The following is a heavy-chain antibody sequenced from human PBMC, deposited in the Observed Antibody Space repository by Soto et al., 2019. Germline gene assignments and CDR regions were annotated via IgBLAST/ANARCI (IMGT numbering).Heavy chain of an antibody. CDR2: ISAYNGNT. V-gene: IGHV1-18*01. CDR3: ARDLSLSRLSDCGH. J-gene: IGHJ4*02. CDR1: GYTFTSYG. Sequence: ASVKGSCKASGYTFTSYGISWVRQAPGQGLEWMGWISAYNGNTNYAQKLQGRVTMTTDTSTSTAYMELRSLRSDDTAVYYCARDLSLSRLSDCGHWGTGSRVTVGS. D-gene: IGHD6-6*01.